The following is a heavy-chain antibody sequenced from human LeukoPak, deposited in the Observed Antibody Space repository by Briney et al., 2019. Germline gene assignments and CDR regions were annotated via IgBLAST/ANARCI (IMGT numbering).Heavy chain of an antibody. V-gene: IGHV3-23*01. CDR3: ARLTQAAAGTGVDY. D-gene: IGHD6-13*01. Sequence: GGSLRLSCAASGFTFSSYAMSWVRQAPGKGLEWASAISGSGGSTYYADSVKGRFTISRDNSKNTLYLQMNSLRAEDTAVYYCARLTQAAAGTGVDYWGQGTLVTVSS. J-gene: IGHJ4*02. CDR1: GFTFSSYA. CDR2: ISGSGGST.